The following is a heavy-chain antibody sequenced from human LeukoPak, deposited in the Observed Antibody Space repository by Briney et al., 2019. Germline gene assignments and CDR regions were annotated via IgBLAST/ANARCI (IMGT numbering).Heavy chain of an antibody. J-gene: IGHJ3*02. V-gene: IGHV4-61*01. CDR3: ASPRVTMVHLEPDAFDI. CDR1: GCSVSSGSYY. D-gene: IGHD3-10*01. CDR2: IYYSGST. Sequence: SETLSLTCTVSGCSVSSGSYYWSWIRQLPGKGLEWIGYIYYSGSTNYNPSLKSRVTISVDTSKNQCSLKLSSVTAADTAGYYCASPRVTMVHLEPDAFDIWGQGTMVTVSS.